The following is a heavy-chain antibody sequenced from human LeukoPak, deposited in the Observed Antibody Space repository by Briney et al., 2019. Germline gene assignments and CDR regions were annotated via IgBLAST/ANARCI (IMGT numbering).Heavy chain of an antibody. J-gene: IGHJ4*02. CDR1: GFIVNTNY. V-gene: IGHV3-69-1*01. Sequence: GGSLRLSCAASGFIVNTNYMTWVRQAPGKGLEWVSYISSGSTIYYADSVKGRFTISRDNAKNSLYLQMNSLRAEDTAVYYCARGFGIRGGQGTLVTVSS. CDR3: ARGFGIR. CDR2: ISSGSTI. D-gene: IGHD3-10*01.